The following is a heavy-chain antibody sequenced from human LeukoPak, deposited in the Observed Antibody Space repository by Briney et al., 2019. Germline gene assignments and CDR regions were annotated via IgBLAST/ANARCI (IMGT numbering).Heavy chain of an antibody. CDR2: ISYDGSNK. CDR1: GFTFSSYA. Sequence: PGGSLRLSCAASGFTFSSYAMHWVRQASGKGLEWVAVISYDGSNKYYADSVKGRFTISRDNSKNTLYLQMNSLRAEDTAVYYCAREYSSGWPYYYYYMDVWGKGTTVTVSS. CDR3: AREYSSGWPYYYYYMDV. V-gene: IGHV3-30*04. D-gene: IGHD6-19*01. J-gene: IGHJ6*03.